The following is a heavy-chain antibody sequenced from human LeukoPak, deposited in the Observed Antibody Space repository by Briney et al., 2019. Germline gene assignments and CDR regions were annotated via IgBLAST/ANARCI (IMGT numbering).Heavy chain of an antibody. J-gene: IGHJ3*02. CDR2: IYYSGST. CDR1: GASISSGSYY. D-gene: IGHD2-2*01. Sequence: PSETLSLTCTVSGASISSGSYYWSWIRQPPGKGLEWIGYIYYSGSTNYNPSLKSRVTISVDTSKNQFSLKLTSVTAADTAVYYCALGNCPTTSCYPGVAFDIWGQGTMVTVSS. CDR3: ALGNCPTTSCYPGVAFDI. V-gene: IGHV4-61*01.